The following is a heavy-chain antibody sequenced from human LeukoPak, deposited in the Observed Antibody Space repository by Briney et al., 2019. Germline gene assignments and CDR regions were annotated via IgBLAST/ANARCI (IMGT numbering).Heavy chain of an antibody. Sequence: SETLSLTCTVSGGSISSYYWSWIRQPPGKGLEWIGYIYYSGSTNYNPSLKSRVTISVDTSKNQFSLKLSSVTAADTAVYYRAGIGIVGARVYWGQGTLVTVSS. D-gene: IGHD1-26*01. CDR1: GGSISSYY. V-gene: IGHV4-59*08. J-gene: IGHJ4*02. CDR2: IYYSGST. CDR3: AGIGIVGARVY.